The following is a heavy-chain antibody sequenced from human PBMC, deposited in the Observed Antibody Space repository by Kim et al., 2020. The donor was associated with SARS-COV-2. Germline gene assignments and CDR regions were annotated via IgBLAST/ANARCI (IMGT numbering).Heavy chain of an antibody. V-gene: IGHV4-34*01. D-gene: IGHD1-26*01. CDR2: INHSGST. CDR1: GGSFSGYY. CDR3: AEGSPYYYGMDV. J-gene: IGHJ6*02. Sequence: SETLSLTCTVYGGSFSGYYWSWIRQPPGKGLEWIGEINHSGSTNYNPSLKSRVTISVDTSKNQFSLKLSSVTAADTAVYYCAEGSPYYYGMDVWGQGTTVTVSS.